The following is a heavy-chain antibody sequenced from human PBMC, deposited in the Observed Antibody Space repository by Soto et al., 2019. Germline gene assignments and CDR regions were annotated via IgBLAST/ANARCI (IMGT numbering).Heavy chain of an antibody. Sequence: EVQLLESGGGLVQPGGSLRLSCAASGFTFSSYAVSWVRQAPGKGLESVSAMSGSGGSTYYADSVKGRFTISRDNSKNTLYLRMNSLRAEDTAVYYCAKDLYYYDSSGPFDYWGQGTLVTVSS. D-gene: IGHD3-22*01. CDR2: MSGSGGST. CDR1: GFTFSSYA. J-gene: IGHJ4*02. V-gene: IGHV3-23*01. CDR3: AKDLYYYDSSGPFDY.